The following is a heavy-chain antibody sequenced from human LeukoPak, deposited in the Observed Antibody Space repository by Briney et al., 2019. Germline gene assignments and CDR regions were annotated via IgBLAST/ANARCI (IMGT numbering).Heavy chain of an antibody. J-gene: IGHJ6*03. V-gene: IGHV3-11*04. Sequence: GGSLRLSCAASGFTFGDYYMSWIRQAPGKGLEWVSCISSSGSTMYYADSGKGRFTISRDNAKNSLYLQMNSLRVEDTAVYYCAREFRGELLQINYYYYYMDVWGKGTTVTVSS. CDR1: GFTFGDYY. D-gene: IGHD1-26*01. CDR2: ISSSGSTM. CDR3: AREFRGELLQINYYYYYMDV.